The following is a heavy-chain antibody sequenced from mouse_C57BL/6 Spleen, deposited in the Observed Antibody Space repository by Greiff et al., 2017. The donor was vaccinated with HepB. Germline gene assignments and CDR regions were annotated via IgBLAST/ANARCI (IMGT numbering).Heavy chain of an antibody. D-gene: IGHD2-4*01. CDR3: ARRDDYDGGHFDY. J-gene: IGHJ2*01. CDR1: GYSFTDYN. Sequence: EVKLMESGPELVKPGASVKISCKASGYSFTDYNMNWVKQSNGKSLEWIGVINTNYGTTSYHQKFKGKATLTVDQSSSTAYMQLNSLTSEDSAVYYCARRDDYDGGHFDYWGQGTTLTVSS. CDR2: INTNYGTT. V-gene: IGHV1-39*01.